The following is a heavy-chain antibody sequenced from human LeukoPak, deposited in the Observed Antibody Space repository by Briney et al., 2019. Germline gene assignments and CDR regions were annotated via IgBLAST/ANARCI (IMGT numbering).Heavy chain of an antibody. J-gene: IGHJ4*02. CDR2: INEDGGGR. V-gene: IGHV3-7*01. Sequence: GALRLSCAASGFTFTTYWMTWVRQAPGKGLEWVANINEDGGGRYYVDSVEGRFTISRDNSKNTLYLQMNSLRAEDTAVYYCAKEHLQLGLYYFDYWGQGSLVTVSS. D-gene: IGHD5-18*01. CDR1: GFTFTTYW. CDR3: AKEHLQLGLYYFDY.